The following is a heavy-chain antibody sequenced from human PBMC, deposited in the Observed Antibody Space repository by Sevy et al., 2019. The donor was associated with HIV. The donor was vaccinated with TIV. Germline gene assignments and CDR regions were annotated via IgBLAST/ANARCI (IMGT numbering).Heavy chain of an antibody. V-gene: IGHV3-23*01. CDR3: AKGGLGYCSGGSCLDFDY. J-gene: IGHJ4*02. CDR2: IRGSGGST. Sequence: EGSLRLSCAASGFTFSSYAMSWVRQAPGKGLEWVSAIRGSGGSTYYADSVKGRFTISRDNSKNTLYLQMNSLRAEDTVVYYCAKGGLGYCSGGSCLDFDYWGQGTLVTVSS. CDR1: GFTFSSYA. D-gene: IGHD2-15*01.